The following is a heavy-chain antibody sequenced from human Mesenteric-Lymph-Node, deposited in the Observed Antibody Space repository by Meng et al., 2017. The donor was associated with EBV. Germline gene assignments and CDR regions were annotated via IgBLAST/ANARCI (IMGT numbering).Heavy chain of an antibody. Sequence: QVELVQSGAEVKKPGASVKVSCKASGYTFTTYDINWVRQATGQGLEWMGWMNPNIGNTGYAQKFQGRVSMTRDTSISTACMELSSLKSEDTAVYYCARGVEGSGRDWYYWGQGTLVTVSS. D-gene: IGHD3-10*01. CDR1: GYTFTTYD. CDR3: ARGVEGSGRDWYY. CDR2: MNPNIGNT. J-gene: IGHJ4*02. V-gene: IGHV1-8*01.